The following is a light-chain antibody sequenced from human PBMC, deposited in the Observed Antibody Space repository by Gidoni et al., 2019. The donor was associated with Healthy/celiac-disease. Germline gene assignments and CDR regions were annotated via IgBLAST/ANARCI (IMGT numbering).Light chain of an antibody. V-gene: IGKV3-15*01. Sequence: EIVMTQSPATLSVSPGERATLSCRASQRVSSKLAWYQQKPGQAPRLLIYGASTRATGIPARFSGSGSGTEFTLTISSLQSEDFAVYYCQQYNNWPYTVGQGTKLEIK. CDR3: QQYNNWPYT. J-gene: IGKJ2*01. CDR2: GAS. CDR1: QRVSSK.